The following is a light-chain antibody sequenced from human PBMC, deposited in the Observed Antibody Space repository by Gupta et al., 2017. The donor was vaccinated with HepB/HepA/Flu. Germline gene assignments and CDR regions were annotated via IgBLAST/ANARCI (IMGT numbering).Light chain of an antibody. CDR1: SGHSSYI. CDR3: ETWDSKGV. J-gene: IGLJ3*02. V-gene: IGLV4-60*03. Sequence: QPVLTHSSSASASLGSSVTLTCTLSSGHSSYIIEWNQQQPEKAPRDLMKLEGRGNYNKGSGVPDRFSGSSSGADRYLTIANVQSEDEADYYCETWDSKGVFGGGTKLTVL. CDR2: LEGRGNY.